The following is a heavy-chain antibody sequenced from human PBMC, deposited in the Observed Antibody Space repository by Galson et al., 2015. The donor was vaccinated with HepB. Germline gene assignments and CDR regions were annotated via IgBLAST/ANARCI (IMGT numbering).Heavy chain of an antibody. V-gene: IGHV3-53*01. J-gene: IGHJ4*02. CDR3: ASSYCTSGSCSFDD. D-gene: IGHD2-8*01. CDR2: MYSDGTT. Sequence: SLRPSCAVSGFRIIDNYMNWVRQAPGKGLEWLSVMYSDGTTDYADSLKGRFTMSRDSSKNTVFLHMNSLRVEDTAVYYCASSYCTSGSCSFDDWGQGTLLTVSS. CDR1: GFRIIDNY.